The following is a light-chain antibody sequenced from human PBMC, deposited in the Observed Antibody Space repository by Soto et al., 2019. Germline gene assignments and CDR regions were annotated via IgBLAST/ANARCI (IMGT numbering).Light chain of an antibody. CDR3: SSYTTTTRL. Sequence: QSALTQPASVSGSPGQSITISCTGTSSDIGSNNYVSWFQQRPGKAPTLIIYEVSNRPSGVSPHFSGSKSGNTASLTISGLLPEDEAEYHCSSYTTTTRLFGGGTKLTVL. J-gene: IGLJ3*02. V-gene: IGLV2-14*01. CDR2: EVS. CDR1: SSDIGSNNY.